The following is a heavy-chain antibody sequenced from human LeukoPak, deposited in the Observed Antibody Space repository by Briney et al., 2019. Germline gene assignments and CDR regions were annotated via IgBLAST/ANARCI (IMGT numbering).Heavy chain of an antibody. J-gene: IGHJ5*02. Sequence: GSLRLSCAASGFTFSSYSMNWVRQAPGKGLEWIGEINHSGSTNYNPSLKSRVTISVDTSKNQFSLKLSSVTAADTAVYYCARGLTGGLNWFDPWGQGTLVTVSS. CDR1: GFTFSSYS. D-gene: IGHD3-16*01. CDR2: INHSGST. CDR3: ARGLTGGLNWFDP. V-gene: IGHV4-34*01.